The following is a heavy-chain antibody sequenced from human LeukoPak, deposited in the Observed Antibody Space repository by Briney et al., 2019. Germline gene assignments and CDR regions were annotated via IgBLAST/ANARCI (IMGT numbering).Heavy chain of an antibody. V-gene: IGHV3-30*19. CDR3: ARDEVGGWYDYFDY. Sequence: GGSLRLSCAASGFTFSSYGMHWVRQAPGKGLEWVAVISYDGSNKYYADSVKGRFTISRDNSKNTLYLQMNSLRAEDTAVYYCARDEVGGWYDYFDYWGQGTLVTVSS. CDR1: GFTFSSYG. CDR2: ISYDGSNK. D-gene: IGHD6-19*01. J-gene: IGHJ4*02.